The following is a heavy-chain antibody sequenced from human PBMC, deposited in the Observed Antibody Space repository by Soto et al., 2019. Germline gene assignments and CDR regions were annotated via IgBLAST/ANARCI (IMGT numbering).Heavy chain of an antibody. J-gene: IGHJ6*02. CDR1: GYTFTSYA. Sequence: ASVKVSCKASGYTFTSYAMHWVRQAPGQRLEWMGWINAGNGNTKYSQKFQGRVTITRDTSASTAYMELSSLRSEDTAVYYCAAGGHYYYGMDVWGQGTTVTVS. D-gene: IGHD3-10*01. CDR3: AAGGHYYYGMDV. V-gene: IGHV1-3*01. CDR2: INAGNGNT.